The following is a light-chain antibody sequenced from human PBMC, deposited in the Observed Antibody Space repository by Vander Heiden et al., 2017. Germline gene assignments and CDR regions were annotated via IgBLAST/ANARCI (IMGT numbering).Light chain of an antibody. CDR3: TSYAGSNIL. CDR2: EVS. Sequence: QSALTQPPSASGSPGQSLTIPCTGTSRDIGYYNFVSWYQQHPGKAPKLIIYEVSERPSGVPDRFSGSKSGNTASLTVSGLQAEDEADYYCTSYAGSNILFGTGTKVTVL. J-gene: IGLJ1*01. CDR1: SRDIGYYNF. V-gene: IGLV2-8*01.